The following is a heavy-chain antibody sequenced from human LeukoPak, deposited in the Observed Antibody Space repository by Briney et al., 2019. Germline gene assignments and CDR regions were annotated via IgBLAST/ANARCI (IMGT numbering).Heavy chain of an antibody. CDR2: ISSSSTYI. Sequence: PGGSLRLSCAASGFTFSSYNMNWVRQAPGKGLEWVSSISSSSTYIYYADSVKGRFTISRDNAKNSLYLQMNNLRAEDTALYYCARDPPSFQHWGQGTLVTVSS. J-gene: IGHJ1*01. V-gene: IGHV3-21*01. CDR1: GFTFSSYN. CDR3: ARDPPSFQH.